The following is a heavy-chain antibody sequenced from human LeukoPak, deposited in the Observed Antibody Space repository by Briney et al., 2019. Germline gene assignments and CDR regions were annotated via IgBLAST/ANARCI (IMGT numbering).Heavy chain of an antibody. V-gene: IGHV5-51*01. CDR2: IYPGGSET. J-gene: IGHJ4*02. CDR3: ARASRDGYNQNFDH. Sequence: GESLKISCQGLGYRFSNYWSAWVRPMPGKGLEWMGIIYPGGSETRYDPSFQGQVTISADVSTSTAYLQWSSLRASDTAMYYCARASRDGYNQNFDHWGQGTLVTVSS. D-gene: IGHD5-24*01. CDR1: GYRFSNYW.